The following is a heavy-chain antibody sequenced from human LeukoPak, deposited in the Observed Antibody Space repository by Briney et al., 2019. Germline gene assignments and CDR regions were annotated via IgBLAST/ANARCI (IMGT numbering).Heavy chain of an antibody. V-gene: IGHV3-21*01. D-gene: IGHD3-16*02. CDR3: ARSYVRGSYRLYYFDY. J-gene: IGHJ4*02. Sequence: GGSLRLSCAASGFTFSSYSMNWVRQAPGKGLEWVSSISSSSSYIYYADSVKGRFTISRDNAKNSLYLQMNSLRAEDTAVYYCARSYVRGSYRLYYFDYWGQGTLVTVSS. CDR1: GFTFSSYS. CDR2: ISSSSSYI.